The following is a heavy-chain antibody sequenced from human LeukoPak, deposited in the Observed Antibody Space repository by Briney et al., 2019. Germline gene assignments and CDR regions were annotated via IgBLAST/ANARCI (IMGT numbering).Heavy chain of an antibody. Sequence: SETLSLTCAVSGGSISNYYWSWVCQPPGRGLEWIGEINDSGRTNYNPSLMSRVTVSVDTSKNQFSLRLTSVTATDMAVYYCARRWNYGRNYYIDVWGNGATVSVSS. D-gene: IGHD1-7*01. CDR2: INDSGRT. CDR1: GGSISNYY. V-gene: IGHV4-34*01. CDR3: ARRWNYGRNYYIDV. J-gene: IGHJ6*03.